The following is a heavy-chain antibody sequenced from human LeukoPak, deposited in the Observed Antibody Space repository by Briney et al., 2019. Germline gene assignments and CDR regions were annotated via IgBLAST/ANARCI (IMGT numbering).Heavy chain of an antibody. V-gene: IGHV4-39*07. D-gene: IGHD3-16*01. CDR3: ARLESPIGGVITPYFDY. CDR2: IYYSGST. CDR1: GGSISSSSYY. J-gene: IGHJ4*02. Sequence: SETLSLTCTVSGGSISSSSYYWGWIRQPPGKGLEWIGSIYYSGSTYYNPSLKSRVTISVDTSKNQFSLKLSSVTAADTAVYYCARLESPIGGVITPYFDYWGQGTLVTVSS.